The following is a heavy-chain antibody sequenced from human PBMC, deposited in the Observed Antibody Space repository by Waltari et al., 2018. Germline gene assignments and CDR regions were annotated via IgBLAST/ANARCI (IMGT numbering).Heavy chain of an antibody. CDR1: GFPFSTLG. D-gene: IGHD2-2*02. J-gene: IGHJ4*02. CDR2: IWFDGSDK. Sequence: QVNLVESGGGVVQPGGSLRLYCATSGFPFSTLGMHWVRQAPGKGLEWVALIWFDGSDKFYADSVRGRFTISRDNSARTLYLDMDSLRLDDTAMYYCAKDAFGNTYLDFWGQGTLVTVSS. V-gene: IGHV3-30*02. CDR3: AKDAFGNTYLDF.